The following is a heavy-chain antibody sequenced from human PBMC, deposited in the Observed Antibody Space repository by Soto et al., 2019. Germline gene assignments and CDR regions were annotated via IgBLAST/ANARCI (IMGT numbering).Heavy chain of an antibody. CDR3: SRDGDFYGLDV. V-gene: IGHV3-49*04. D-gene: IGHD3-3*01. CDR1: GFTFSSYG. J-gene: IGHJ6*02. Sequence: GGSLRLSCAASGFTFSSYGMHWVRQAPGKGLQWLGLIRGSTYGGTTEYAASVKGRFTISRDDSKGIAYLQMNSLKTEDTAVYYCSRDGDFYGLDVWGQGTTVTVSS. CDR2: IRGSTYGGTT.